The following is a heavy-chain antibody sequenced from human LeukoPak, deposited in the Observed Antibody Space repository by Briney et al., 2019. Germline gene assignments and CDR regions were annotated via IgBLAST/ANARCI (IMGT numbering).Heavy chain of an antibody. CDR1: GGSFSGYY. Sequence: PSETLSLTCAVYGGSFSGYYWSWIRQPPGKGLEWIGEINHSGSTNYDPSLKSRATISVDTSKNQFSLKLSSVTAADTAVYYCASYYYDSADAFDIWGQGTMVTVSS. V-gene: IGHV4-34*01. D-gene: IGHD3-22*01. J-gene: IGHJ3*02. CDR3: ASYYYDSADAFDI. CDR2: INHSGST.